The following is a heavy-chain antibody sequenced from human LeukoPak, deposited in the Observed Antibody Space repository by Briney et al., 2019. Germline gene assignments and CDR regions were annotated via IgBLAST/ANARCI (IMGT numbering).Heavy chain of an antibody. CDR3: VTMGPASPYYFDY. Sequence: PGRSLRLSCAASGFTFSSYAMHWVRQAPGKGLEWVAVISYDGSNKYYADSVKGRFTISRDNSQNSLYLQMNSLRAEDTAVYYCVTMGPASPYYFDYWGQGTLVTVSS. D-gene: IGHD1-26*01. J-gene: IGHJ4*02. V-gene: IGHV3-30*04. CDR1: GFTFSSYA. CDR2: ISYDGSNK.